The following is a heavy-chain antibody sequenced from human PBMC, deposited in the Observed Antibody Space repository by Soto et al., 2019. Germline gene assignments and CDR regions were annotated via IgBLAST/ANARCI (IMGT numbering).Heavy chain of an antibody. V-gene: IGHV3-33*01. CDR2: IWYDGSNK. D-gene: IGHD3-22*01. CDR3: ARSHDSTLPYYYFDY. Sequence: QVQLVESGGGVVQPGRSLRLSCAASGFTFSSYGMHWVRQAPGKGLEWVAVIWYDGSNKYYADSVKGRFTISRDNSKNTLYLQMNSLRAEDTAVYYCARSHDSTLPYYYFDYWGQGTLVTVSS. CDR1: GFTFSSYG. J-gene: IGHJ4*02.